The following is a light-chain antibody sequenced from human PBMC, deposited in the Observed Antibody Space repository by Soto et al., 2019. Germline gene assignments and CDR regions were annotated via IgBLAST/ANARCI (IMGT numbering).Light chain of an antibody. CDR1: QYISNY. CDR3: QQYDNPLFT. Sequence: DIQMTQSPSSLSASVGDRVTITCQASQYISNYLNWYQQKPGKAPKLLIYEASNLETGVPSRFSGSGSGTDFTFTISSLQPEDIATYYCQQYDNPLFTFGPGTKVDIK. V-gene: IGKV1-33*01. CDR2: EAS. J-gene: IGKJ3*01.